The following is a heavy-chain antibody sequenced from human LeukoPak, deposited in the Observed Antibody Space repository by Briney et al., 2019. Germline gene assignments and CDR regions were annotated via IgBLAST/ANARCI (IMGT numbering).Heavy chain of an antibody. Sequence: SETLSLTCTVSGVSISSTRYYWGWIRQPPGKGLEWIGYIHYSGSTHYNPSLKSRVTITVDTSKNQLSLKLSSVTAADTAVYYCARVEEGYGSGRRENYYYYYMDVWGKGTTVTISS. CDR2: IHYSGST. CDR3: ARVEEGYGSGRRENYYYYYMDV. J-gene: IGHJ6*03. D-gene: IGHD3-10*01. V-gene: IGHV4-61*05. CDR1: GVSISSTRYY.